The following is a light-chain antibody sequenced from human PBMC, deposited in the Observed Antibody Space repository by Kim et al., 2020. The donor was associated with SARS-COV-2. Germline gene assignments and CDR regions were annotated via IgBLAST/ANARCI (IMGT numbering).Light chain of an antibody. CDR2: DVT. Sequence: QSALTQPRSVSGSPGQSVTISCTGTNNDVGGYDYVSWYQQHPGKAPKLMIYDVTMRPSGVPDRFSGSKSGNTASLTISGLRAEDEADYYCSSYAGSYTLLFGGGTQLTVL. CDR1: NNDVGGYDY. CDR3: SSYAGSYTLL. J-gene: IGLJ2*01. V-gene: IGLV2-11*01.